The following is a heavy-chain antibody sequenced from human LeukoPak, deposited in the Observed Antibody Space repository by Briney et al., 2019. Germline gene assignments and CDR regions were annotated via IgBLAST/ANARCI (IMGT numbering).Heavy chain of an antibody. V-gene: IGHV3-30*04. J-gene: IGHJ6*02. CDR1: GFTFNDYI. D-gene: IGHD3-3*01. CDR3: ARKGGSRFLGRYKYYGLDV. CDR2: ISYDGSSE. Sequence: GGSLRLSCAASGFTFNDYIIHWVRQAPGKGLERVALISYDGSSEYYADSVKGRFTISRDNSKNTLYLQVNSLRVEDTAVYYCARKGGSRFLGRYKYYGLDVWGQGTTVTVS.